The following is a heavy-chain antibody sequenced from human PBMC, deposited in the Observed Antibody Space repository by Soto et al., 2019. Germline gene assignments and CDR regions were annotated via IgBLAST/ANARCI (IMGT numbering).Heavy chain of an antibody. D-gene: IGHD6-19*01. CDR2: ISYDGSNK. CDR3: AVSVIAVAEMVDMDV. CDR1: GFTFSSYA. V-gene: IGHV3-30-3*01. J-gene: IGHJ6*02. Sequence: GGSLRLSCAASGFTFSSYAMHWVRQAPGKGLEWVAVISYDGSNKYYADSVKGRFTISRDNSKNTLYLQMNSLRAEDTAVYYCAVSVIAVAEMVDMDVWGQGTTVTVSS.